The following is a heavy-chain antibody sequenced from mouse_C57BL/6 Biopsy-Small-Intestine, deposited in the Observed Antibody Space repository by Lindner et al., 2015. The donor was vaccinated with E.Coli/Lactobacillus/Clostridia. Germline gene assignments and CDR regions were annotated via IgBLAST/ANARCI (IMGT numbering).Heavy chain of an antibody. CDR1: GYTFTSYG. Sequence: SVKVSCKASGYTFTSYGISWVRQAPGQGLEWVGWVSAFNVNTNYAQKLQGRVSLTTNTSTSTAYMELRSLGSDDTGVYYCARTFYYTFDSWGQGTLVTVSS. J-gene: IGHJ4*01. CDR3: ARTFYYTFDS. D-gene: IGHD2-1*01. V-gene: IGHV1S61*01. CDR2: VSAFNVNT.